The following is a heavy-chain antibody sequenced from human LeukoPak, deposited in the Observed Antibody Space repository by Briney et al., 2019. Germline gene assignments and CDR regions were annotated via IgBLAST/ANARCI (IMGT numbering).Heavy chain of an antibody. CDR2: TYYRSKWYN. Sequence: SQTLSLTCAISGDSVSSNSAAWNWIRQSPSRSLEWLGRTYYRSKWYNDYAVSVKSRITINPDTSKNQFSLQLNSVTPEDTAVYYCVRGAGSTIRGRNWFDPWGQGTLVTVSS. CDR1: GDSVSSNSAA. V-gene: IGHV6-1*01. D-gene: IGHD5/OR15-5a*01. J-gene: IGHJ5*02. CDR3: VRGAGSTIRGRNWFDP.